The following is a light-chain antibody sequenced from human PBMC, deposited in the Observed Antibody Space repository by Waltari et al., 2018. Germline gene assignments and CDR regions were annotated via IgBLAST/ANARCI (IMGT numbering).Light chain of an antibody. CDR3: QQYNSYPYT. Sequence: DIQMTQSPSTLSASVGDRVTITCRASQSISSWLAWYQQKPGKAPKLMIYKASSLESGVPSRFSGSGSGTEFTLTISSLQPDDFATYYCQQYNSYPYTFGQGTKLEIK. CDR2: KAS. CDR1: QSISSW. V-gene: IGKV1-5*03. J-gene: IGKJ2*01.